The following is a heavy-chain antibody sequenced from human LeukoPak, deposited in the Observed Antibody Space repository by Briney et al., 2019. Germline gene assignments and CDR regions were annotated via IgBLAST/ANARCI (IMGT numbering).Heavy chain of an antibody. Sequence: ASVTVSCKASGYTFTVYYMHWVRQAPGQGLEWMGWISAYNGNTNYAQKLQGRVTMTTDTSTSTAYMELRSLRSDDTAVYYCARGQSSGWYGGYYYYGMDVWGQGTTVTVSS. CDR3: ARGQSSGWYGGYYYYGMDV. CDR1: GYTFTVYY. D-gene: IGHD6-19*01. CDR2: ISAYNGNT. V-gene: IGHV1-18*04. J-gene: IGHJ6*02.